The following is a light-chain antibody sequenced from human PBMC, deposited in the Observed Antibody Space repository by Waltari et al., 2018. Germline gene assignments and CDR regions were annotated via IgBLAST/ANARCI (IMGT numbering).Light chain of an antibody. CDR1: QSVADN. CDR2: AAS. Sequence: VMTQSPASLSLSPGQRVTLSCRASQSVADNIAWYQHKPGQAPRLLIYAASTRATGIPARFTGSGSGTEFSLTISSLQSEDFAVYFCQQYNRWPPITFGPGTKVEI. CDR3: QQYNRWPPIT. V-gene: IGKV3-15*01. J-gene: IGKJ3*01.